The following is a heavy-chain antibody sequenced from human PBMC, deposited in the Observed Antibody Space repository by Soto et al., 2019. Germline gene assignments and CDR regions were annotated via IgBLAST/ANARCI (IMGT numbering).Heavy chain of an antibody. CDR3: ATLRSSYYYYYYGMDV. CDR1: GYTLTELS. V-gene: IGHV1-24*01. CDR2: FDPEDGET. J-gene: IGHJ6*02. Sequence: ASVKVSCKVSGYTLTELSMHWVRQAPGKGLEWMGGFDPEDGETIYAQKFQGRVTMTEDTSTDTAYMELSSLRSEDTAVYYCATLRSSYYYYYYGMDVWGQGTTVTVSS.